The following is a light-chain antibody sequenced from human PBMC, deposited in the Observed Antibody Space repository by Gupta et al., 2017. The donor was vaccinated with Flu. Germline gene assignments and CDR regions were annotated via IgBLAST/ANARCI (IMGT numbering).Light chain of an antibody. J-gene: IGKJ4*01. CDR1: QSVSRNY. CDR2: GAS. V-gene: IGKV3-20*01. Sequence: EIVLTQSPGTLSLSPGERATLSCRASQSVSRNYLAWYQQKPGQPPRLLIYGASTRATGIPDRFSGSGSGTDFTLTITRLEPEDFAVYYCQQPGSAVSFGGGTRVQIK. CDR3: QQPGSAVS.